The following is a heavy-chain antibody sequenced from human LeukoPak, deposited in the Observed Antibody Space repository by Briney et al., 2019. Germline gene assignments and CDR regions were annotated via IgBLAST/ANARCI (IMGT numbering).Heavy chain of an antibody. Sequence: SVKVSCKASGGTFSSYAISWVRQAPGQGLEWMGGIIPIFGTANYAQKFQGRVTITTDESTSTAYMELSSLRSEDTAVYYCARVQLVVLAWFDPWGQGTLVTVSS. CDR1: GGTFSSYA. V-gene: IGHV1-69*05. D-gene: IGHD6-6*01. J-gene: IGHJ5*02. CDR3: ARVQLVVLAWFDP. CDR2: IIPIFGTA.